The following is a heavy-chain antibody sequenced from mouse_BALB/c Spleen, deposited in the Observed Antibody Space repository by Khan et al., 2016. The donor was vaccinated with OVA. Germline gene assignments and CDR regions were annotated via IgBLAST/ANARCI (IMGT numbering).Heavy chain of an antibody. J-gene: IGHJ3*01. CDR3: TRGGYYGKSLFAY. D-gene: IGHD2-1*01. CDR2: IYPGSGTT. V-gene: IGHV1S22*01. Sequence: LQQPGSELVRPGASVKLSCKASGYTFTSYWMHWVKQRHGQGLEWIGNIYPGSGTTNYDEKFKSKGTLTVDTSSSTAYMHLSSLTSEDSAVYYCTRGGYYGKSLFAYGGQGTLVTVSA. CDR1: GYTFTSYW.